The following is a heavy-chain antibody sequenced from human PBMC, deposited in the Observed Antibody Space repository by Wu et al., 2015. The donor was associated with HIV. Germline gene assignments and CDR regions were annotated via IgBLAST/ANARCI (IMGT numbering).Heavy chain of an antibody. V-gene: IGHV1-18*01. CDR2: ISTYNGNT. D-gene: IGHD3-10*01. CDR1: GYSFTNYG. CDR3: ARDGSLSALGNWFDP. J-gene: IGHJ5*02. Sequence: QVQLVQSGAEVKKPGASVKVSRKASGYSFTNYGINWVRRAPGQGLECLGWISTYNGNTNYAQKFQGRVTMTTDTSTTTAYMELRSLRSDDTAVYYCARDGSLSALGNWFDPWGQGTLVTVSS.